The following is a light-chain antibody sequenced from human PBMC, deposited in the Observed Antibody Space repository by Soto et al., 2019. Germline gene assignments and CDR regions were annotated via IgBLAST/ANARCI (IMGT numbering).Light chain of an antibody. V-gene: IGKV3-20*01. J-gene: IGKJ2*01. CDR2: GAS. CDR1: QSVGSNY. Sequence: TQSPSSLSASVGDRVTLSCRASQSVGSNYLAWFQQKLGRAPRLLIYGASSTATCIPDRFSGSGSGTDFTLTMTRLEPEDSAVYYCQQYGHSPYTFGQGT. CDR3: QQYGHSPYT.